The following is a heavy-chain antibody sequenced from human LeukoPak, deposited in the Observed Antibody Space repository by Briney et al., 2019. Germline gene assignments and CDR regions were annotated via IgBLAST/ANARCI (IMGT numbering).Heavy chain of an antibody. CDR2: VDPGDSDT. V-gene: IGHV5-51*01. Sequence: GESLKISCKGSGYSFTNYWIGWVRQMPGKGLEWMGIVDPGDSDTRYSPSFQGQVTISADKSISTAYMQWSSLKASDTAMYYCARSFTKGRYYYYMDVWGKGTTVTVSS. CDR3: ARSFTKGRYYYYMDV. J-gene: IGHJ6*03. CDR1: GYSFTNYW. D-gene: IGHD2-8*01.